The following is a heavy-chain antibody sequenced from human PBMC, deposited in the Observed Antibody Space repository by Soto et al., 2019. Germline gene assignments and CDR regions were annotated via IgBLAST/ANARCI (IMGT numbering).Heavy chain of an antibody. Sequence: PGGSLRLSCAASGFTFSSYAMHWVRQAPGKGLEWVAVISYDGSNKYYADSVKGRFTISRDNSKNTLYLQMNSLRAEDTAVYYCARDPIVVVVAATFGAPDYWGQGTLVTVSS. CDR3: ARDPIVVVVAATFGAPDY. D-gene: IGHD2-15*01. J-gene: IGHJ4*02. CDR1: GFTFSSYA. CDR2: ISYDGSNK. V-gene: IGHV3-30-3*01.